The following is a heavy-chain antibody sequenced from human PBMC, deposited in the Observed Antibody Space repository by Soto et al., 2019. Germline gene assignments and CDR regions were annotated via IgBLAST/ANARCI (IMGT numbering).Heavy chain of an antibody. CDR1: GFTFSSYA. Sequence: EVQLLESGGGLVQPGGSLRLSCAASGFTFSSYAMSWVRQAPGKGLEWVSAISGSGASTYYADSVKGRFTISRDNTNNTLYLRMNSLRAEDTAVYYCENRAAEESWCTSASCFLIAFDVWGQGTMVTVSA. V-gene: IGHV3-23*01. J-gene: IGHJ3*01. D-gene: IGHD2-2*01. CDR3: ENRAAEESWCTSASCFLIAFDV. CDR2: ISGSGAST.